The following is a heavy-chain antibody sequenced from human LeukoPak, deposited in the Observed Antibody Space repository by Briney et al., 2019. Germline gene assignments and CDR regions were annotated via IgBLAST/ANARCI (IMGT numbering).Heavy chain of an antibody. CDR1: GFTFSSYA. J-gene: IGHJ4*02. CDR2: IRGSGGST. CDR3: AKANYDSSAYYWSD. D-gene: IGHD3-22*01. Sequence: PGGSLRLSCAAYGFTFSSYAMSWVRQAPGKGLEWVSAIRGSGGSTSYADSVKGRFTISRDNSENTLYLQINSLRAEDTAVYYCAKANYDSSAYYWSDWGQGTLVTVSS. V-gene: IGHV3-23*01.